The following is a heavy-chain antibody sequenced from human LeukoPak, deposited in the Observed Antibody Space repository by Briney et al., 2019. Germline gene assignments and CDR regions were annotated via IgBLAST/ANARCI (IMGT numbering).Heavy chain of an antibody. CDR3: ASPYYGSGANDY. D-gene: IGHD3-10*01. CDR1: GFTFSTSW. V-gene: IGHV3-7*01. Sequence: GGSLRLSCAASGFTFSTSWMGWVRQAPGKGLEWVANINQDGSERYYVDSVKGRFTISRDNAKNSLYLQMNSLRAEDTAVYSCASPYYGSGANDYWGQGTLVTVSS. CDR2: INQDGSER. J-gene: IGHJ4*02.